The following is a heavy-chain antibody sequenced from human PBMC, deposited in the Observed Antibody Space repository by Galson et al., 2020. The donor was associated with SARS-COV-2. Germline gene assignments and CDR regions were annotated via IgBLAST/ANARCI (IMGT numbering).Heavy chain of an antibody. CDR2: IKPDSGGT. J-gene: IGHJ5*01. D-gene: IGHD2-2*01. CDR1: GYTFTDYY. CDR3: ARDKGQQLLVGWLDS. Sequence: ASVKVSCKASGYTFTDYYIHWVRQAPGQGLEWMGWIKPDSGGTTYAQKFQGRVTMTRDTSISTAYMELNSLISGDTAVYFCARDKGQQLLVGWLDSWGQGSMVTVSS. V-gene: IGHV1-2*02.